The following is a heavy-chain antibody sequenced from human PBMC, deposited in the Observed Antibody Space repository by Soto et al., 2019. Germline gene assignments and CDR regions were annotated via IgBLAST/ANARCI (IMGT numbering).Heavy chain of an antibody. V-gene: IGHV3-7*03. CDR3: ARYLNFDETDACAM. CDR2: IKQDGIEK. D-gene: IGHD1-1*01. J-gene: IGHJ3*01. CDR1: GFTFSSYW. Sequence: GGSLRLSCAASGFTFSSYWISWVRQAPWKGLEWVANIKQDGIEKYYVDSVKGRFTISRDNAKKSLYLQMNSLRAEDTAVYYCARYLNFDETDACAMWRQGPMLSVS.